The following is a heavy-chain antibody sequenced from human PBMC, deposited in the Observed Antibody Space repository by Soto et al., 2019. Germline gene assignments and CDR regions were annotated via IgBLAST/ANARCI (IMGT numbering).Heavy chain of an antibody. CDR3: TEALHWSGMDD. D-gene: IGHD2-8*02. CDR1: GFTFGNYF. V-gene: IGHV3-23*01. CDR2: ISSNGGRT. J-gene: IGHJ6*02. Sequence: EVQLLESGGGLVQPGESLRLSCAASGFTFGNYFMNWVRQAPGKGLEWVSDISSNGGRTHYADSVRGRFTISRDNSRNTLYLQMGILRAQDTGLYCCTEALHWSGMDDCGQGTAVNVSS.